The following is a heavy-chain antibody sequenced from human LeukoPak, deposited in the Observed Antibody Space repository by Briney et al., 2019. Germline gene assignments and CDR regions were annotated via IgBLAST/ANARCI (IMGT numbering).Heavy chain of an antibody. J-gene: IGHJ4*02. CDR3: ARVPIPPYSSSWYQPFDY. D-gene: IGHD6-13*01. Sequence: ASVKVSCTASGYTFTGYWMHWVRQAPGQGLEWMGWINPNSGDTNYAQKLQGRVTMTTDTSTSTAYMELRSLRSDDSAVYFCARVPIPPYSSSWYQPFDYWGQGTLVTVSS. CDR2: INPNSGDT. CDR1: GYTFTGYW. V-gene: IGHV1-18*04.